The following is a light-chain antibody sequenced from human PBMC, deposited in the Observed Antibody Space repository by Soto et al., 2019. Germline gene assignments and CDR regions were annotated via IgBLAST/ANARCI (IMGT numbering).Light chain of an antibody. J-gene: IGKJ4*01. V-gene: IGKV3D-15*01. CDR1: QYVSTN. CDR3: QQYDTWPLT. CDR2: DIS. Sequence: ETVMTQFPATLSVSPGERATLSCRASQYVSTNLAWYQQQPGQPPRLLIYDISNGATGIPARFSGSGSETEFALTITSLQSEDFAVYYCQQYDTWPLTFGGGTKVDIK.